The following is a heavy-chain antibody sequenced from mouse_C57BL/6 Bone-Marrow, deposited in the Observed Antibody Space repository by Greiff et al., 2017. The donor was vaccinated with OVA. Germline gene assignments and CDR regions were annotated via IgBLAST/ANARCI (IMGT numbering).Heavy chain of an antibody. CDR1: GYTFTTYW. Sequence: QVQLQQSGAELAKPGASVRLSCKASGYTFTTYWMHWVKQRPGQGLDWIGYINPGSGYTKYNQKFKDKATLTADKSSSTAYMQLSSLTYEDSAVYFCARDYGSYGFSYWAKGLWSLSLQ. D-gene: IGHD1-1*01. J-gene: IGHJ3*01. CDR3: ARDYGSYGFSY. CDR2: INPGSGYT. V-gene: IGHV1-7*01.